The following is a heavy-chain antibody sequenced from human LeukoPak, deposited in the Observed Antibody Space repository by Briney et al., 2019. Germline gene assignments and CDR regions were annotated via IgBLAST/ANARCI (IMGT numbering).Heavy chain of an antibody. J-gene: IGHJ4*02. CDR1: GGTFSSYA. CDR3: ASSSGTEDYFDY. V-gene: IGHV1-69*05. Sequence: VASVKVSCKASGGTFSSYAISWVRQAPGQGLEWMGGIIPIFGTANYAQKFQGRVTITTDESTSTAYMELSSLRSEDTAVYYCASSSGTEDYFDYWGQGTLVTVSS. CDR2: IIPIFGTA. D-gene: IGHD3-22*01.